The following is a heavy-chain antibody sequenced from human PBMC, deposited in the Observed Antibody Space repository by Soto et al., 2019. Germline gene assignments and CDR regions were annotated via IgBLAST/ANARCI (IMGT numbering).Heavy chain of an antibody. D-gene: IGHD3-22*01. CDR2: INAGNGNT. CDR3: AKGDYYDIHDY. CDR1: GYTFTNYA. Sequence: QVQLVQSGAEVKKPGASVKVSSKASGYTFTNYAMHWVRQAPGQRLEWMGWINAGNGNTKYSQKFQGRVTITRDTSASTAYMELSSLRSEDTAVYYCAKGDYYDIHDYWGQGTLVTVSS. J-gene: IGHJ4*02. V-gene: IGHV1-3*01.